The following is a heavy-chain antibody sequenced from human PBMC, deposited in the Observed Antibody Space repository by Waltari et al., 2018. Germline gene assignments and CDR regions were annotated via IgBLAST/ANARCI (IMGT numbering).Heavy chain of an antibody. CDR3: AREAHRRAAAGTVN. J-gene: IGHJ4*02. Sequence: QVQLQQWGAGLLKPSETLSLTCAVSGGSFSGYYWSWIRQPPGKGLEWIGEINHSGSTNYNPSLKSRVTISVDTSKNQFSLKLSSVTAADTAVYYCAREAHRRAAAGTVNWGQGTLVTVSS. D-gene: IGHD6-13*01. CDR2: INHSGST. CDR1: GGSFSGYY. V-gene: IGHV4-34*01.